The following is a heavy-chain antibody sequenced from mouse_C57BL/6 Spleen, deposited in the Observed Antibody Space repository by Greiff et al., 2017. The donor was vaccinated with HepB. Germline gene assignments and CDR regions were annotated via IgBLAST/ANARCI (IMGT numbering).Heavy chain of an antibody. J-gene: IGHJ3*01. V-gene: IGHV2-2*01. D-gene: IGHD2-4*01. CDR1: GFSLTSYG. Sequence: QVQLQQSGPGLVQPSQSLSITCTVSGFSLTSYGVHWVRQSPGKGLEWLGVIWRGGSTDYNAAFISRLSVSKDNSKSQVFFKMNSLQADDTAIYYCARRVYDYDALGFAYWGQGTLVTVSA. CDR2: IWRGGST. CDR3: ARRVYDYDALGFAY.